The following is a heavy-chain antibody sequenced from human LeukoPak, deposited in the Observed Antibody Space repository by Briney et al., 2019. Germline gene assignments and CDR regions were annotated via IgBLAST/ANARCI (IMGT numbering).Heavy chain of an antibody. CDR3: ARGPRLWFGELSKYYLDY. D-gene: IGHD3-10*01. CDR1: GGSFSGYY. V-gene: IGHV4-34*01. J-gene: IGHJ4*02. Sequence: SETLSLTCAVYGGSFSGYYWSWIRQPPGKGLEWIGEINHSGSTNYNPSLKSRVTISVDTCKNQFSLKLSSVTAADTAVYYCARGPRLWFGELSKYYLDYWGQGTLVTVSS. CDR2: INHSGST.